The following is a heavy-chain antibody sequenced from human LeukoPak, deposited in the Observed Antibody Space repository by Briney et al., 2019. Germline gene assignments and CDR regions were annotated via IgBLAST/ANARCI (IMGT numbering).Heavy chain of an antibody. CDR1: GYTLTELS. Sequence: ASVKVSCKVSGYTLTELSMHWVRQAPGNGLEWMGGFDPEDGETIYAQKFQGRVTMTEDTSTDTAYMELSSLRSEDTAVYYCATLGLYSSSWYGTYYFDYWGQGTLVTVSS. V-gene: IGHV1-24*01. D-gene: IGHD6-13*01. J-gene: IGHJ4*02. CDR3: ATLGLYSSSWYGTYYFDY. CDR2: FDPEDGET.